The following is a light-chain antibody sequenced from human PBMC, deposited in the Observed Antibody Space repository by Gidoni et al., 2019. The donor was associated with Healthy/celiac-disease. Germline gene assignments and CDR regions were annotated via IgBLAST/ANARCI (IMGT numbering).Light chain of an antibody. CDR2: KDS. J-gene: IGLJ2*01. CDR1: VLAKKY. Sequence: SYELTQPSSVSVSPGQTARITCPGDVLAKKYARWFQQKPGQAPVLVFYKDSERPSGIPERFSGSSSGTTVTLTISGAQVEDEADDYCYSAADNPVFGGGTKLTVL. CDR3: YSAADNPV. V-gene: IGLV3-27*01.